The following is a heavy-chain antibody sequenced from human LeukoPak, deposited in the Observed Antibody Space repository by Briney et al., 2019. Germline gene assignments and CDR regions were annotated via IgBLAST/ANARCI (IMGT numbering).Heavy chain of an antibody. CDR2: IYSGGSI. CDR1: GFTFNDYY. V-gene: IGHV3-53*01. J-gene: IGHJ3*02. Sequence: GGSLRLSCAASGFTFNDYYMTWVRQAPGKGLEWVSVIYSGGSIYYADSVKGRFTISRDNSRNTLYLQMNSLRAEDTAVYYCARALNGFDIWGPGTLVTVSS. CDR3: ARALNGFDI.